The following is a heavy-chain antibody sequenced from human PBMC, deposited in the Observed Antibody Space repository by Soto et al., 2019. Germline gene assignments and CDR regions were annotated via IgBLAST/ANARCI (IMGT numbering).Heavy chain of an antibody. J-gene: IGHJ4*02. CDR3: ATFPDCSGGRCYSGYFDY. Sequence: QVQLVESGGGVVQPGRSLRLSCAASGFTFSSYGMHWVRQAPGKVLEWVAVISDDGSNKYYADSVKGRFTLSRDNSKNKLYLQMNSLRAEDKAVYYCATFPDCSGGRCYSGYFDYWGQGTMVTVSS. CDR2: ISDDGSNK. CDR1: GFTFSSYG. V-gene: IGHV3-30*03. D-gene: IGHD2-15*01.